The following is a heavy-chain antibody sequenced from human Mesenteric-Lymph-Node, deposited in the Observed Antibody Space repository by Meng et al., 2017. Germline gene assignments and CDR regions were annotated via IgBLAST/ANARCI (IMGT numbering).Heavy chain of an antibody. J-gene: IGHJ4*02. CDR2: IIPIFGTA. D-gene: IGHD6-13*01. V-gene: IGHV1-69*13. Sequence: SVKVSCKASGGTFSSYAISWVRQAPGQGLEWMGGIIPIFGTANYAQKFQGRVTITADESTSTAYMELRSLRSDDTAVYYCARNLYSNYLDYWGQGTLVTVSS. CDR3: ARNLYSNYLDY. CDR1: GGTFSSYA.